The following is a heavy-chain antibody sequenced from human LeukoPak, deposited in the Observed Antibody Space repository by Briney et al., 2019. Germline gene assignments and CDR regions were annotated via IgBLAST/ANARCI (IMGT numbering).Heavy chain of an antibody. J-gene: IGHJ4*02. D-gene: IGHD3-10*01. CDR1: GFTFSNAW. CDR2: IKSKTDGGTT. CDR3: TTELLWFGESIDY. Sequence: GGSLRLSCAASGFTFSNAWMSWVRQAPGKGLEWVGRIKSKTDGGTTDYAAPVKGRFTISSDDSKNTLYLQMNSLKTEDTAVYYCTTELLWFGESIDYWGQGTLVTVSS. V-gene: IGHV3-15*01.